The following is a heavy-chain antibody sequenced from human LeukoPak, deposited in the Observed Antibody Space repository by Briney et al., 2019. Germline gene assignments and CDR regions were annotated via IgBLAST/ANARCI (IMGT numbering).Heavy chain of an antibody. Sequence: SETLSLTCTVSGGSINNYYWSWIRQPPGKGLEWIGYIYYSGSTNYNPSLRSRVTISVDTSKNQFSLKLSSVTAADTAVYYCARQTGNYYDSSGYWHFDYWGQGTLVTVSS. CDR1: GGSINNYY. D-gene: IGHD3-22*01. J-gene: IGHJ4*02. V-gene: IGHV4-59*08. CDR3: ARQTGNYYDSSGYWHFDY. CDR2: IYYSGST.